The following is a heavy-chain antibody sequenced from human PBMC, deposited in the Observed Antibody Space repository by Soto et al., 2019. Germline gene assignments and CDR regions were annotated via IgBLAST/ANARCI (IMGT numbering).Heavy chain of an antibody. CDR1: GSSISSGGYY. Sequence: QVQLQESGPGLVKPSQTLSLTCTVSGSSISSGGYYWSWIRQHPGKGLEWIGYIYYSGSTYYNPSIKSRVTISVDTSTNQFALKLSSVTAADTAVYYCATLPTTVTTFDYRGQGTLVTVSS. V-gene: IGHV4-31*03. J-gene: IGHJ4*02. CDR3: ATLPTTVTTFDY. D-gene: IGHD4-17*01. CDR2: IYYSGST.